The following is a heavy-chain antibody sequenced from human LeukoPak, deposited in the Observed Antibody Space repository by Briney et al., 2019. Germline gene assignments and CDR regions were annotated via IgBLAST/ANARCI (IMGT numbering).Heavy chain of an antibody. D-gene: IGHD6-19*01. V-gene: IGHV3-21*01. CDR2: MSSSSRYI. CDR3: ARGSISIAVAADAFDI. CDR1: GFTFSSYS. J-gene: IGHJ3*02. Sequence: GGSLRLSCAASGFTFSSYSMNWVRQAPGKGLEWVSSMSSSSRYIYYADSVKGRFTISRDNAKNSLFLQMNSLRAEDTAVYYCARGSISIAVAADAFDIWGQGTMVTVSS.